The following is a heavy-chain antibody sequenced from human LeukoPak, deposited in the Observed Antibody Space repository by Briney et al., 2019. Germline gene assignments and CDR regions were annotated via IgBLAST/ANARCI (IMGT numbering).Heavy chain of an antibody. CDR1: GFTVSSNY. CDR2: IYSGGST. CDR3: ARDYYDSSGYFFDY. D-gene: IGHD3-22*01. J-gene: IGHJ4*02. V-gene: IGHV3-66*01. Sequence: GGSLRLSCAASGFTVSSNYMSWVRQAPGKGLEWVSVIYSGGSTYYADSVKGRFTISRDNSKNTLYLQMSSLRAEDTAVYYCARDYYDSSGYFFDYWGQGTLVTVSS.